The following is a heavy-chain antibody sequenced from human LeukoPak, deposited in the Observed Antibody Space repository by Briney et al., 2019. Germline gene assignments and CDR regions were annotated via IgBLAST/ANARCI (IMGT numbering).Heavy chain of an antibody. Sequence: PGGSLRLSCAASGFTFDDYGMSWVRQAPGKGLEWVSGINWNGGSTGYADSVKGRFTISRDNAKNSLYLQMNSLRAEDTALYYCARVAYYGSGGYYDFDYWGQGTLVTVSS. CDR2: INWNGGST. D-gene: IGHD3-10*01. V-gene: IGHV3-20*04. J-gene: IGHJ4*02. CDR3: ARVAYYGSGGYYDFDY. CDR1: GFTFDDYG.